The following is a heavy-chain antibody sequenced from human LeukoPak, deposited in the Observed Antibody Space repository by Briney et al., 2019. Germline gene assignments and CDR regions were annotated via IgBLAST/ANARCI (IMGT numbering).Heavy chain of an antibody. J-gene: IGHJ4*02. CDR2: INHSGST. V-gene: IGHV4-34*01. D-gene: IGHD2-2*01. CDR3: ARGEYCSSTHLLESGGSSGCHFDY. Sequence: PSETLSLTCAVYGGSFSGYYWSWIRQPPGKGLEWIGEINHSGSTNYNQSLKSRVTISVDTYKNQFSLRLSSVTAADTAVYYCARGEYCSSTHLLESGGSSGCHFDYWGQGTLVTVSS. CDR1: GGSFSGYY.